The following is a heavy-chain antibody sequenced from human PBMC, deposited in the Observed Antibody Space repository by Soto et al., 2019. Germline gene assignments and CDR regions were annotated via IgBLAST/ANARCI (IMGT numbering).Heavy chain of an antibody. D-gene: IGHD5-12*01. CDR3: AHSDGGYEIIYFDF. J-gene: IGHJ4*02. CDR2: IYYNDDR. CDR1: GFSFTTAGLA. V-gene: IGHV2-5*01. Sequence: PTLVNPTQTLTLTCTFSGFSFTTAGLAVGWIRQTPGGALEWLTLIYYNDDRRFSPSLKTRLTITGDTSKNQVVLSLTNVDPGDTATYFCAHSDGGYEIIYFDFWGQGIPVTVSS.